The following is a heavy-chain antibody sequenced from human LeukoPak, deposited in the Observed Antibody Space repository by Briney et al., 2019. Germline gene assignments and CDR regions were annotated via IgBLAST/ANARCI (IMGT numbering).Heavy chain of an antibody. D-gene: IGHD4-17*01. V-gene: IGHV3-30-3*01. J-gene: IGHJ4*02. Sequence: GGSLRLSCTASGFTFSSYAMYWVRQAPGKGLEWVAQISYDGGNKYYADSVKGRFTISRDNSKNTLSLHLNSLRAGDTSLYYCAKDRAAGAVTTYDSWGQGTLVTVSS. CDR1: GFTFSSYA. CDR3: AKDRAAGAVTTYDS. CDR2: ISYDGGNK.